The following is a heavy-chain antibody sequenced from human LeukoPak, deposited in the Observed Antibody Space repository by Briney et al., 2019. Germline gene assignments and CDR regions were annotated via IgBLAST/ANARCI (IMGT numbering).Heavy chain of an antibody. V-gene: IGHV1-24*01. Sequence: ASVKVSCKASGYTFTSYGISWVRQAPGQGLEWMGGFDPEDDERIYAQKFQGRVTMTEDTPTDTAYMELSSLRSEDTAVYYRATELRSGYFDYWGQGTLVTVSS. D-gene: IGHD3-22*01. J-gene: IGHJ4*02. CDR2: FDPEDDER. CDR1: GYTFTSYG. CDR3: ATELRSGYFDY.